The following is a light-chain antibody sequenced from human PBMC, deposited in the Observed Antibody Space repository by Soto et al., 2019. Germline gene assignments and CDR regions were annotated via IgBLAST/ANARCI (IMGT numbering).Light chain of an antibody. V-gene: IGLV2-23*01. CDR2: EAN. CDR1: SSDVGSYNL. CDR3: CSYASRDTYV. Sequence: QSVLTQPASVSGSPGQSITISCTGTSSDVGSYNLVSWYQQHPGKAPKLIIYEANKRPSGISNRFSGSESGNTASLTISGLQPEDEADYYCCSYASRDTYVFGTGTRSPS. J-gene: IGLJ1*01.